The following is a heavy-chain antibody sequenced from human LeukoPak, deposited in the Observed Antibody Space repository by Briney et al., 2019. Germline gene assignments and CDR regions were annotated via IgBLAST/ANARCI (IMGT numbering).Heavy chain of an antibody. Sequence: ASVKASCKASGGTFSSYAISWVRQAPGQGLEWMGGIIPIFGTANYAQKFQGRVTITTDESTSTAYMELSSLRSEDTAVYYCGVLQYYYGMDVWGQGTTVTVSS. J-gene: IGHJ6*02. CDR1: GGTFSSYA. V-gene: IGHV1-69*05. CDR3: GVLQYYYGMDV. D-gene: IGHD4/OR15-4a*01. CDR2: IIPIFGTA.